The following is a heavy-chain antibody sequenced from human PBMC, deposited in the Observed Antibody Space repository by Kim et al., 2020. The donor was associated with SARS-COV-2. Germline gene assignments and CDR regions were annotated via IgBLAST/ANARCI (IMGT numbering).Heavy chain of an antibody. CDR3: AKRGAETRGSGRYGIDV. CDR2: IWFDGSNR. J-gene: IGHJ6*03. Sequence: GGSLRLSCVGSGFSFSTYGMHWVRQAPGKGLEWVAVIWFDGSNRYYADSVKGRFSISRDNSKNTLYLQMDNLRVDDTAVYFCAKRGAETRGSGRYGIDV. D-gene: IGHD3-10*01. V-gene: IGHV3-33*03. CDR1: GFSFSTYG.